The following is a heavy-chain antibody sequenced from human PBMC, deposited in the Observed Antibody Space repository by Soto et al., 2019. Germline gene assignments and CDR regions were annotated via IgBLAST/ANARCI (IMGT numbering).Heavy chain of an antibody. CDR1: GITISNYP. J-gene: IGHJ4*02. V-gene: IGHV3-23*01. Sequence: EVQLLESGGGLVQPGGSLRLSCAASGITISNYPMSWVRQAPGKGLDWVSGISGRGDRTYYADSAKGRFTISKDISRNSLSLQRYSLGVEETAVYFCVKDDGGYPSTAPHWGQGTLVTVS. CDR2: ISGRGDRT. CDR3: VKDDGGYPSTAPH. D-gene: IGHD3-22*01.